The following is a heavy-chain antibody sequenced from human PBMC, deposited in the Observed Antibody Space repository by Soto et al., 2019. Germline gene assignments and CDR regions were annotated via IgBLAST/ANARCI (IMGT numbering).Heavy chain of an antibody. J-gene: IGHJ4*02. D-gene: IGHD3-10*01. CDR2: MSYDGSDQ. CDR3: AGRSGSSDY. Sequence: GGSLRLSCAASAFTFSNYTMHWVRQAPGKGLEWVALMSYDGSDQYYADAVKGRFTISRDNSKNTLYLKMDSLRVEDTALYYCAGRSGSSDYWGQGTLVTVSS. V-gene: IGHV3-30*04. CDR1: AFTFSNYT.